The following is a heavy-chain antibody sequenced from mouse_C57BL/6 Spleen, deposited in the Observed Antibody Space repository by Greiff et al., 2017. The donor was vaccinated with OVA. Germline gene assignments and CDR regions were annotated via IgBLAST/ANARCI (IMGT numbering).Heavy chain of an antibody. CDR2: IYPRDGST. J-gene: IGHJ4*01. CDR3: ARVYYYGSSTYYAMDY. CDR1: GYTFTDHT. D-gene: IGHD1-1*01. Sequence: VQLQQSDAELVKPGASVKISCKVSGYTFTDHTIHWMKQRPEQGLEWIGYIYPRDGSTKYNEKFKGNATLTADKSSSTAYMQLNSLTSEDSAVYFCARVYYYGSSTYYAMDYWGQGTSVTVSS. V-gene: IGHV1-78*01.